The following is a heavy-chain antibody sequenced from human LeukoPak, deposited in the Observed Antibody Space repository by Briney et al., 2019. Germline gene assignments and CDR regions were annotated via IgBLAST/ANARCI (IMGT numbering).Heavy chain of an antibody. CDR1: GFTFSSYA. Sequence: GGSLRLSCAASGFTFSSYAMSWVRQAPGKGLEWVSAISGSGGSTYYADSVKGRFTISRDNSKNTLYLQMNSLRAEDTAVYYCAKAGPNSYCSSGRCWVYMDVWGKGTTVTVSS. J-gene: IGHJ6*03. CDR2: ISGSGGST. CDR3: AKAGPNSYCSSGRCWVYMDV. D-gene: IGHD2-15*01. V-gene: IGHV3-23*01.